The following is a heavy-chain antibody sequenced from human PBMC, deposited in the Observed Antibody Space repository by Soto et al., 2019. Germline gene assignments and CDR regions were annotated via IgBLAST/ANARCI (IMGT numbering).Heavy chain of an antibody. J-gene: IGHJ5*02. CDR2: ISSSSSYI. D-gene: IGHD2-15*01. V-gene: IGHV3-21*01. Sequence: GGSLRLSCAASGFTFSSYSMNWVRQAPGKGLEWVSSISSSSSYIYYADSVKGRFTISRDNAKNSLYLQMNSLRAEDTAVYYWAIDSLAAAASNWFDPRGQRTLVTVSS. CDR3: AIDSLAAAASNWFDP. CDR1: GFTFSSYS.